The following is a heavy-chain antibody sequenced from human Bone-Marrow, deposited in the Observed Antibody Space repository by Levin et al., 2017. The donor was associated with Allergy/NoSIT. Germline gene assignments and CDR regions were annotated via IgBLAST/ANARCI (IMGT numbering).Heavy chain of an antibody. V-gene: IGHV3-15*01. D-gene: IGHD3-10*01. CDR1: GFSFTDAW. J-gene: IGHJ4*02. CDR2: IKSRADGGTR. Sequence: GESLKISCAASGFSFTDAWMSWVRQAPGKGLEWVGRIKSRADGGTRDYPAPLKGRFSISRDDSNRTLYLQMKSLKTEDTAVYYCTSRELFYFEDILYTRTKWGQGTLVTVSS. CDR3: TSRELFYFEDILYTRTK.